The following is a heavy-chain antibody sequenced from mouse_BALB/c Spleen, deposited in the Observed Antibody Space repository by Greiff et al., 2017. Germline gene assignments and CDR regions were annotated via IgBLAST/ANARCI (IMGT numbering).Heavy chain of an antibody. Sequence: EVQRVESGGGLVQPGGSLKLSCAASGFTFSSYTMSWVRQTPEKRLEWVAYISNGGGSTYYPDTVKGRFTISRDNAKNTLYLQMSSLKSEDTAMYYCAKRREIIPFAYWGQGTLVTVSA. J-gene: IGHJ3*01. CDR3: AKRREIIPFAY. CDR1: GFTFSSYT. D-gene: IGHD1-1*01. CDR2: ISNGGGST. V-gene: IGHV5-12-2*01.